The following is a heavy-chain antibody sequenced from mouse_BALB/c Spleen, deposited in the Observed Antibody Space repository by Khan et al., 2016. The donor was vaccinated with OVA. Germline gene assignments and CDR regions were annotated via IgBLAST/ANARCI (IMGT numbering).Heavy chain of an antibody. V-gene: IGHV2-9*02. CDR3: SRCSDGSYYTVDY. CDR2: IWAGGST. CDR1: GFSLSSYG. Sequence: VELVESGPGLVAPSQSLSITCTVSGFSLSSYGVHWVRQPPGKGLDWLGVIWAGGSTNYNSALMSRLSIRKDNSNTHAFFKLNSLQTDDTAMYYCSRCSDGSYYTVDYWGQGTSVTVSS. J-gene: IGHJ4*01. D-gene: IGHD2-3*01.